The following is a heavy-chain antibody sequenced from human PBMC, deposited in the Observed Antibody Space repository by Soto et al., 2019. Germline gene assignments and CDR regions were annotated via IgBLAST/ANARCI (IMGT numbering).Heavy chain of an antibody. CDR1: GGTFSSYA. CDR3: ARDPPRVDYYYGMDV. Sequence: SVKVSCKASGGTFSSYAISWVRQAPGQGLEWMGGIIPIFGTANYAQKFQGRVTITADESTSTAYMELSSLRSEDTAVYYCARDPPRVDYYYGMDVWGQGTTVTVSS. V-gene: IGHV1-69*13. J-gene: IGHJ6*02. CDR2: IIPIFGTA.